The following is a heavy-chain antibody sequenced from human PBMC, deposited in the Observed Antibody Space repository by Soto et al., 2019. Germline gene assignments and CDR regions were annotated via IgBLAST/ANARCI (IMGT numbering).Heavy chain of an antibody. V-gene: IGHV3-21*01. J-gene: IGHJ4*02. D-gene: IGHD4-17*01. CDR2: ISSSSSYI. CDR1: GFTFSSYS. CDR3: ARASYGDYEGDYFDY. Sequence: GGSLRLSCAASGFTFSSYSMNWVRQAPGKGLEWVSSISSSSSYIYYADSVKGRFTISRDNAKNSLYLQMNSLRAEDTAVYYCARASYGDYEGDYFDYWGQGTLVTVSS.